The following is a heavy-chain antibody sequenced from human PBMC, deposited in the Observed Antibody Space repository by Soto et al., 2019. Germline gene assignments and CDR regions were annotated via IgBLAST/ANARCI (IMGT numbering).Heavy chain of an antibody. V-gene: IGHV1-2*02. D-gene: IGHD6-13*01. CDR2: INPKSGGT. CDR1: GYTFSGHY. J-gene: IGHJ4*02. CDR3: ARGLYSSPAYFFDS. Sequence: QVQLVQPGAEVRKPGASVKVSCNVTGYTFSGHYLHWVRQALGQGLEWMGWINPKSGGTNYAQKFRDRVNMTADTSVSAASMELTSLRYDDTAVFYCARGLYSSPAYFFDSWGQGTLVTVSS.